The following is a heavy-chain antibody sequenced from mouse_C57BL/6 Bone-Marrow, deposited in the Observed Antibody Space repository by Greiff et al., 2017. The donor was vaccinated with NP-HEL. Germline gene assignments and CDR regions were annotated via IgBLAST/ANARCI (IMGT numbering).Heavy chain of an antibody. V-gene: IGHV3-6*01. CDR3: AREGGHGFDY. CDR2: ISYDGSN. CDR1: GYSITSGYY. D-gene: IGHD3-3*01. Sequence: ESGPGLVKPSQSLSLTCSVTGYSITSGYYWNWIRQFPGNKLEWMGYISYDGSNNYNPSLKNRISITRDTSKNQFFLKLNSVTTEDTATYYCAREGGHGFDYWGQGTTLTVSS. J-gene: IGHJ2*01.